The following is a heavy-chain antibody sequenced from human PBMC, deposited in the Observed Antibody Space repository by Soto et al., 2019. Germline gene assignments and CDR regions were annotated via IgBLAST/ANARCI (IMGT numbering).Heavy chain of an antibody. Sequence: SETLSLTCTVSGGSISSSSYYWGWIRQPPGKGLEWIGSIYYSGSTYYNPSLKSRVTISVDTSKNQFSLKLSSVTAADTAVYYCARRRSTTGWFDPWGQGTLVTVSS. CDR3: ARRRSTTGWFDP. D-gene: IGHD6-25*01. J-gene: IGHJ5*02. CDR2: IYYSGST. V-gene: IGHV4-39*01. CDR1: GGSISSSSYY.